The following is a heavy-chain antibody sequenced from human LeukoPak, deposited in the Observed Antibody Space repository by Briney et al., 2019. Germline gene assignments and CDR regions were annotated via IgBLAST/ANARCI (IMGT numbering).Heavy chain of an antibody. CDR2: IIPILGIA. D-gene: IGHD4-11*01. V-gene: IGHV1-69*02. J-gene: IGHJ4*02. Sequence: SVEVSCKASGGTFCSYTISWVRQAPGQGLEWMGRIIPILGIANYAQKFQGRVTITADKSTSTAYMELSSLRSEDTAVYYCASRSSVIREDYWGQGTLVTVSS. CDR1: GGTFCSYT. CDR3: ASRSSVIREDY.